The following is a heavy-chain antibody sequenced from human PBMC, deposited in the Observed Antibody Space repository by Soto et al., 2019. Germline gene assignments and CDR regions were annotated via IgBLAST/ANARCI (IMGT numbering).Heavy chain of an antibody. CDR1: GNPLTETS. Sequence: QVQLVQSGAEVKKPGASVKVSCKVSGNPLTETSLHWLRQAPGKGLEWLGGFNPELDETIYAQKFQGRVTMTEDTSTDTAYMVLSSLRSVDTAEYYCATTPYSSAYQFDYWGQGSLVIVSS. D-gene: IGHD6-19*01. CDR2: FNPELDET. V-gene: IGHV1-24*01. CDR3: ATTPYSSAYQFDY. J-gene: IGHJ4*02.